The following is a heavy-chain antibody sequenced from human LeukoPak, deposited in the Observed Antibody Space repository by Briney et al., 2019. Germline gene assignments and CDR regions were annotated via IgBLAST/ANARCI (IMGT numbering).Heavy chain of an antibody. V-gene: IGHV4-59*01. J-gene: IGHJ4*02. CDR1: GGSISSYY. CDR2: IYYSGST. Sequence: PSETLSLTCTVSGGSISSYYWSWIRQPPGKGLEWIGYIYYSGSTNYNPSLKSRVTISVDTSKNQFSLKLSSVTAADTAVYYCVRETYSGNQRGFDYWGQGTPVTVSS. D-gene: IGHD1-26*01. CDR3: VRETYSGNQRGFDY.